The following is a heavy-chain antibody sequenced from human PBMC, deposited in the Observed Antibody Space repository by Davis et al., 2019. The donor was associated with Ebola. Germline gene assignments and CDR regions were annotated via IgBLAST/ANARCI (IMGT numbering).Heavy chain of an antibody. Sequence: AASVKVSCKTSGYIFTSYGITWVRQAPGQGLEWMGWISAYNGNTNYAQKLQGRVTMTTDTSTSTAYMELRSLRSDDTAVYYCARVGGYDNFDYWGQGTLVTVSS. CDR1: GYIFTSYG. CDR2: ISAYNGNT. J-gene: IGHJ4*02. CDR3: ARVGGYDNFDY. V-gene: IGHV1-18*01. D-gene: IGHD5-12*01.